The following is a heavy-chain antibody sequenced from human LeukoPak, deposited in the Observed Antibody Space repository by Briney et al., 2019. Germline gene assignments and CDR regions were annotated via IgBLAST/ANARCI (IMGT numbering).Heavy chain of an antibody. V-gene: IGHV4-30-2*01. Sequence: KASETLSLTCAVYGGSFSGYSWSWIRQPPGKGLEWIGYIYHSGSTYYNPSLKSRVTISVDRSKNQFSLKLSSVTAADTAVYYCARGSLDSSGYYFDYWGQGTLVTVSS. CDR2: IYHSGST. D-gene: IGHD3-22*01. J-gene: IGHJ4*02. CDR3: ARGSLDSSGYYFDY. CDR1: GGSFSGYS.